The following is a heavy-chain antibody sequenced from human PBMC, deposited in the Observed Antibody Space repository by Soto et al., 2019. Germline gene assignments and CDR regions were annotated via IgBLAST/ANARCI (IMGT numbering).Heavy chain of an antibody. D-gene: IGHD1-26*01. CDR1: GGTFSSYA. CDR3: DMVVGANPGGDFDI. Sequence: GASVKVSCKASGGTFSSYAISWVRQAPGQGLEWMGGIIPIFGTANYAQKFQGRVTITADKSTSTAYMELSSLRSEDTAVYYCDMVVGANPGGDFDIWGQGTMVTVSS. CDR2: IIPIFGTA. J-gene: IGHJ3*02. V-gene: IGHV1-69*06.